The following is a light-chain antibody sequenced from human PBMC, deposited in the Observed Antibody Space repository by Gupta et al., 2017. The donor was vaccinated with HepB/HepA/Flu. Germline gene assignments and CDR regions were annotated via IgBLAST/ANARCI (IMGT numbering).Light chain of an antibody. CDR2: AAS. Sequence: IQMTQSPSCLSAFVGDRVTITCRASQSIADFLNWYQQKPGKAPKLLISAASTLQSGPPSRFSGSGTGTDFTLTINSLQSEDFATYYGQHSSSNPLTFGGGTKVEIK. J-gene: IGKJ4*01. CDR1: QSIADF. V-gene: IGKV1-39*01. CDR3: QHSSSNPLT.